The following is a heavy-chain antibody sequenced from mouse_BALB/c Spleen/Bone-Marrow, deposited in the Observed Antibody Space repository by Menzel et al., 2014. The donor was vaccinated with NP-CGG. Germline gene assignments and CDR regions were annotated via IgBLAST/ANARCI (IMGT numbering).Heavy chain of an antibody. CDR2: ISSDGSYI. CDR1: GFTFSGYA. Sequence: EVKLVESGGGLVKPGGSLKLSCAASGFTFSGYAMSWVRQSPEKRLEWVATISSDGSYIPYPDSVKGRFTISRDNAKNTLYLQMSSLRSEDTAIYYCARPDPWFAYWGQGTLVTVSA. CDR3: ARPDPWFAY. V-gene: IGHV5-9-1*01. J-gene: IGHJ3*01.